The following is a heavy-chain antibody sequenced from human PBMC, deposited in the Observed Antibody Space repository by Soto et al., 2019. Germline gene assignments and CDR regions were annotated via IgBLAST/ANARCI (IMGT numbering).Heavy chain of an antibody. V-gene: IGHV3-30*03. J-gene: IGHJ4*02. CDR2: VSYAGTVT. Sequence: QVQLMESGGGVVQPGRSLRVSCVASGFTFSNYGMQWVRQAPGKGLEWVAVVSYAGTVTYYAESVKGRFTISRDNSKNTLSLQMNSLRPEDTAVYFRAREGHPTHLIVPPAAFSYDYWGQGTPVTVSA. CDR3: AREGHPTHLIVPPAAFSYDY. D-gene: IGHD2-2*01. CDR1: GFTFSNYG.